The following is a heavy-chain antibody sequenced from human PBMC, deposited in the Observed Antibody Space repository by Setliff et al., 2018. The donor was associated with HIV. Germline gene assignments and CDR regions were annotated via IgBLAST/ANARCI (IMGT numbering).Heavy chain of an antibody. CDR2: IYHSGKT. D-gene: IGHD3-22*01. CDR3: ASRVYYYDDSATLREEGFVP. J-gene: IGHJ5*02. Sequence: KPSETLSLTCAVSGGSINSYYWSWIRQPPGKGLEWIGYIYHSGKTYYNPSLKSRLTISVDTSKNQFSLKLSSVTAADTAVYYCASRVYYYDDSATLREEGFVPWGQGTLVTVSS. CDR1: GGSINSYY. V-gene: IGHV4-59*04.